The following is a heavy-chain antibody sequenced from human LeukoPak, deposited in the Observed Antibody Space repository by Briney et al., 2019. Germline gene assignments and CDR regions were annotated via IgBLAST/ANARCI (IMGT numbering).Heavy chain of an antibody. CDR1: GYTFTTYG. D-gene: IGHD1-1*01. V-gene: IGHV1-18*01. J-gene: IGHJ4*02. CDR2: ISAYNGNT. Sequence: GASVKVSYKASGYTFTTYGISWVRQAPGQGLEWMGWISAYNGNTNYARKFQGRVTMTTDTSTTTAYMELRSLRSDDTAVYYCARRLERHHDFDYWGQGTLVTVSS. CDR3: ARRLERHHDFDY.